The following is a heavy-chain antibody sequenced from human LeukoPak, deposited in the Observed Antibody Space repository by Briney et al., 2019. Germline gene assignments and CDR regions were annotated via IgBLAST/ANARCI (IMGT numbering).Heavy chain of an antibody. CDR3: ASTPVVVVAANDFDY. V-gene: IGHV3-21*01. CDR1: GFTFSNYS. D-gene: IGHD2-15*01. J-gene: IGHJ4*02. Sequence: PGGSLRLSCAASGFTFSNYSVSWVRQAPGKGLEWVSSISSSSSYIYYADSVKGRFTISRDNSKNTLYLQMNSLRAEDTAVYYCASTPVVVVAANDFDYWGQGTLVTVSS. CDR2: ISSSSSYI.